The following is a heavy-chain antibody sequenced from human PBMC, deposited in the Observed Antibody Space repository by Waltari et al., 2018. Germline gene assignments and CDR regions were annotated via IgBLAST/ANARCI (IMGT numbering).Heavy chain of an antibody. CDR2: INHSSGST. CDR1: GGSFSGYY. V-gene: IGHV4-34*02. D-gene: IGHD6-19*01. CDR3: AIGYSGGWYGV. Sequence: QVQLQQWGAGLLKPSETLSLTCAEYGGSFSGYYWTWIRQPPDKGLEWVGEINHSSGSTNYNPSLKSRLTILIDTSKNQFSLKLSSVIAADTAVYYCAIGYSGGWYGVWGQGTLVTVSS. J-gene: IGHJ4*02.